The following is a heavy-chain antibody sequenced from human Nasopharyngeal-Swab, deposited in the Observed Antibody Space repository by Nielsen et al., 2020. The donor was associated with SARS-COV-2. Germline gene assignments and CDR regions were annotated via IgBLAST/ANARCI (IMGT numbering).Heavy chain of an antibody. CDR1: GYSFTNYW. CDR3: ARRYSSSWYGDYYYGMDV. J-gene: IGHJ6*02. D-gene: IGHD6-13*01. V-gene: IGHV5-51*01. CDR2: IYPGDSDT. Sequence: GESLKISCKGSGYSFTNYWIGWVRQMPGKGLEWMGIIYPGDSDTRYSPSFQGQVTISADKSISTAYLQWSSLKASDTAMYYCARRYSSSWYGDYYYGMDVWGQGTTVTASS.